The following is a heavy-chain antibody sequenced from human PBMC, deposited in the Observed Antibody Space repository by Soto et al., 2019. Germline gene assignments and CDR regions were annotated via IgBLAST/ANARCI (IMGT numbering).Heavy chain of an antibody. CDR2: IDYSGST. CDR1: GVSICTYY. Sequence: SDTLSLTSTFSGVSICTYYLSLLRPPRGQGLGWIGYIDYSGSTNYNPSLKSRVTISVDTSKNQFSLKLSSVTAADTAVYYCATSGRYYNTAPFDYWGQGTLVRVSS. D-gene: IGHD3-10*01. CDR3: ATSGRYYNTAPFDY. J-gene: IGHJ4*02. V-gene: IGHV4-59*01.